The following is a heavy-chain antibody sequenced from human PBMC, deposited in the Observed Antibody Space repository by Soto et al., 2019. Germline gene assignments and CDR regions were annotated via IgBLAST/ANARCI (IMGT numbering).Heavy chain of an antibody. CDR2: ISYDGSNK. Sequence: GGSLRLSCAASGFTFSSYSMHWVRQAPGKGLEWVAVISYDGSNKYYADSVKGRFTISRDNSKNTLYLQMNSLRAEDTAVYYCARVDQENYYDSSGYYAYWGQGTL. V-gene: IGHV3-30-3*01. CDR1: GFTFSSYS. CDR3: ARVDQENYYDSSGYYAY. J-gene: IGHJ4*02. D-gene: IGHD3-22*01.